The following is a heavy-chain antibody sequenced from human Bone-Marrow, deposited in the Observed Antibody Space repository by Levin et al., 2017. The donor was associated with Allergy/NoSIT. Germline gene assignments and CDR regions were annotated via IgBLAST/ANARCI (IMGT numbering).Heavy chain of an antibody. V-gene: IGHV1-2*06. J-gene: IGHJ6*03. CDR1: GYTFTDYY. D-gene: IGHD2-8*02. CDR2: ISPKSGGT. CDR3: ARGYCTGGVCFYPYPYYMDV. Sequence: ASGKVSCKASGYTFTDYYIHWVRQAPGQGLEWMGRISPKSGGTNYALKFRGRVNLTRDTSTNTAYMELSRLTSDDTAVYFCARGYCTGGVCFYPYPYYMDVWGNGTTVTASS.